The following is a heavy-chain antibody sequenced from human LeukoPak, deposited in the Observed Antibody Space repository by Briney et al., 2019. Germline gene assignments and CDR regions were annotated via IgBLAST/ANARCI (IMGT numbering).Heavy chain of an antibody. D-gene: IGHD5-18*01. CDR2: ISSSSSYM. Sequence: GGSLRLSCAASGFTFSTYNMNWVRQAPGKGLEWVSFISSSSSYMYYADSVKGRFTISRDNAKNSLYLQMSSLRADDTAVYYCARATYSYGSYYSEYWGQGTLVTVSS. CDR3: ARATYSYGSYYSEY. CDR1: GFTFSTYN. J-gene: IGHJ4*02. V-gene: IGHV3-21*01.